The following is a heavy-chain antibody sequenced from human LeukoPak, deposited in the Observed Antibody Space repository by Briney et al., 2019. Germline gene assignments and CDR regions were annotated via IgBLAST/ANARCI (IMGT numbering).Heavy chain of an antibody. D-gene: IGHD3-3*01. Sequence: GESLKISCKGSGYSFTSYWIGWVRQMPGKGLEWMGIIYPGDSDTRYSPSFQGQVTISADKSISTAYLQWSSLKASDTAMYYCARGKGSGSLRFLEWLADYWGQGTLVTVSS. J-gene: IGHJ4*02. CDR3: ARGKGSGSLRFLEWLADY. CDR1: GYSFTSYW. CDR2: IYPGDSDT. V-gene: IGHV5-51*01.